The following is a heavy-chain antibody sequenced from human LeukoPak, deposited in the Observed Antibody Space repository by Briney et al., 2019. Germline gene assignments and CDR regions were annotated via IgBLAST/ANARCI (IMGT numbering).Heavy chain of an antibody. CDR2: ISSSSSTI. J-gene: IGHJ4*02. CDR1: GFTFDNYG. D-gene: IGHD3/OR15-3a*01. CDR3: ASHRTFDY. Sequence: GGSLRLSCAASGFTFDNYGMSWVRQAPGKGLEWVSYISSSSSTIYYADSVKGRFTISRDNAKNSLYLQMNSLRAEDTAVYYCASHRTFDYWGQGTLVTVSS. V-gene: IGHV3-48*01.